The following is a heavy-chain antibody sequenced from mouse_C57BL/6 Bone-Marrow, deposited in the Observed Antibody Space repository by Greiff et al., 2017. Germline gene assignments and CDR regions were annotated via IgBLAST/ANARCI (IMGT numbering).Heavy chain of an antibody. V-gene: IGHV10-1*01. CDR2: IRSKSNNYAT. J-gene: IGHJ4*01. Sequence: VQLQESGGGLVQPKGSLKLSCAASGFSFNTYAMNWVRQAPGKGLEWVARIRSKSNNYATYYADSVKDRFTISRDDSESMLYLQMNNLKTEDTAMYCCVRLTYYYSIDDWGQGTSVTVSS. CDR3: VRLTYYYSIDD. CDR1: GFSFNTYA. D-gene: IGHD1-1*01.